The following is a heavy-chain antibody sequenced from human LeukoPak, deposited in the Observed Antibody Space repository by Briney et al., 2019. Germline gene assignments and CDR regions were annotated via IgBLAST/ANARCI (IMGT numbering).Heavy chain of an antibody. Sequence: SETLSLTCTVSGGSISSYYWSWIRQPPGKGLEWIGYIYYSGSTNYNPSLKSRVTISVDTSKNQFSLKLSSVTAADTAVYYCARHGDLYSSSWYEDWGQGTLVTVSS. J-gene: IGHJ4*02. CDR2: IYYSGST. CDR1: GGSISSYY. V-gene: IGHV4-59*08. D-gene: IGHD6-13*01. CDR3: ARHGDLYSSSWYED.